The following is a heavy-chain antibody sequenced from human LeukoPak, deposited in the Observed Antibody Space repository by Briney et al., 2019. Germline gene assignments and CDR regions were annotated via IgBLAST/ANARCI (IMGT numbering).Heavy chain of an antibody. CDR1: GFTFSSYA. J-gene: IGHJ1*01. CDR3: AKEAYDYGHPRDLD. V-gene: IGHV3-23*01. Sequence: RGSLRLSSAASGFTFSSYAMSWVRQAPGKGLEWVSAISGSGGSTYYADSVKGRFTISRDNSKNTLYLQMNSLRAEDTAVYYCAKEAYDYGHPRDLDWGQGTMVTVSS. CDR2: ISGSGGST. D-gene: IGHD4-17*01.